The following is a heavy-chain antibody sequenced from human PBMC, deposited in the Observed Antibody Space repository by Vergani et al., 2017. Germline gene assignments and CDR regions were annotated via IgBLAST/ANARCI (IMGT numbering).Heavy chain of an antibody. Sequence: QVQLVQSGAEVKKPGASVKVSCKASGYTFIGYYLHWVRQAPGQGLECMGWIIPNSGGTNCAQKFQGRVTMTRDTSISTAYMELSRLRSDDTAVYYCARDIEAYSNYGGAFDIWGQGTMVTVSS. CDR2: IIPNSGGT. J-gene: IGHJ3*02. V-gene: IGHV1-2*02. CDR3: ARDIEAYSNYGGAFDI. CDR1: GYTFIGYY. D-gene: IGHD4-11*01.